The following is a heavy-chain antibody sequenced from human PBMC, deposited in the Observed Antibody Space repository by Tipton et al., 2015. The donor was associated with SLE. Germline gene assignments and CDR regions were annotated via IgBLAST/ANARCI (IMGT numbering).Heavy chain of an antibody. D-gene: IGHD3-16*01. CDR3: ARDSQGGAFDI. Sequence: QLVQSGAEVKKPGASVKVSCKASGYTFTSYYMHWVRQAPGQGLEWMGGIIPIFGTANYAQKFQGRVTITADESTSTAYMELSSLRSEDTAVYYCARDSQGGAFDIWGQGTMVTVSS. CDR2: IIPIFGTA. J-gene: IGHJ3*02. CDR1: GYTFTSYY. V-gene: IGHV1-69*13.